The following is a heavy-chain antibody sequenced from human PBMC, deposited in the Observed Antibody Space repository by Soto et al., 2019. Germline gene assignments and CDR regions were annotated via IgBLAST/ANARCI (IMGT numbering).Heavy chain of an antibody. V-gene: IGHV3-21*01. D-gene: IGHD3-22*01. Sequence: PGGSLRLSCAASGFTFSSYSMKWVRQAPGKGLEWVSSISSSSSYIYYADSVKGRFTISRDNAKNSLYLQMNSLRAEDTAGYYCARDKTAGGGRYYYDSSGPDYWGQGTLVTVSS. CDR3: ARDKTAGGGRYYYDSSGPDY. CDR2: ISSSSSYI. J-gene: IGHJ4*02. CDR1: GFTFSSYS.